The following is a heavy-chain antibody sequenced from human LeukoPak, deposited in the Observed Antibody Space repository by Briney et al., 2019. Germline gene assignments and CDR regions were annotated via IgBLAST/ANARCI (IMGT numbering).Heavy chain of an antibody. V-gene: IGHV3-11*01. CDR1: GFTFSDYY. J-gene: IGHJ6*02. CDR2: ISSSGSTI. CDR3: ARDLLSMVRGAPYV. Sequence: GGSLRLSCAASGFTFSDYYMSWIRQAPGKGLEWVSYISSSGSTIYYADSVKGRFTISRDNAKNSLYLQMNSLRAGDTAVYYCARDLLSMVRGAPYVWGQGTTVTVSS. D-gene: IGHD3-10*01.